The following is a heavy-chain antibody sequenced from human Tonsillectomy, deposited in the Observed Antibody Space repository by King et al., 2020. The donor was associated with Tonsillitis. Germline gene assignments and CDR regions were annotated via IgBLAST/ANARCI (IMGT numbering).Heavy chain of an antibody. CDR3: ARGMTFFDY. Sequence: QLQESGPGLVKPSETLSLTCTVSGGSVNGYYWTWIRQPPGNGLEWIGYMSYSGTTNYNPSLKSRVTISVDTSKNQFSLKLNSVTAADPAVYYCARGMTFFDYWGQGPLVPVSS. CDR1: GGSVNGYY. J-gene: IGHJ4*02. D-gene: IGHD3-10*01. CDR2: MSYSGTT. V-gene: IGHV4-59*02.